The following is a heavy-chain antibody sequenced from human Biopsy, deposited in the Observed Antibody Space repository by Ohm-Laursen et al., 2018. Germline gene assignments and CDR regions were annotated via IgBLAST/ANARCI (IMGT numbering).Heavy chain of an antibody. CDR1: GISFSNYA. Sequence: ETLSLTCAASGISFSNYAMSWVRQAPGKGLEWVAGISESGAATYHADSVRGRFTVSRDNSKNTLYLQMSSLRAEDTALYYCIKEWALSYYYDISPTDYWGQGTLVTVSS. V-gene: IGHV3-23*01. J-gene: IGHJ4*02. D-gene: IGHD3-22*01. CDR3: IKEWALSYYYDISPTDY. CDR2: ISESGAAT.